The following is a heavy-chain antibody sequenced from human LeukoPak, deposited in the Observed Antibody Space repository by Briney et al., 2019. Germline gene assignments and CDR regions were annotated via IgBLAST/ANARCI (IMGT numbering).Heavy chain of an antibody. D-gene: IGHD6-19*01. Sequence: GGSLRLSCAASGFTFSSYSMNWVRQAPGKGLEWVSYISSSSSTIYYADSVKGRFTISRDNAKNSLYLQMNSLRAEDTAVYYCARDKVGGSMAGSNFDYWGQGTLVTVSS. V-gene: IGHV3-48*01. J-gene: IGHJ4*02. CDR2: ISSSSSTI. CDR1: GFTFSSYS. CDR3: ARDKVGGSMAGSNFDY.